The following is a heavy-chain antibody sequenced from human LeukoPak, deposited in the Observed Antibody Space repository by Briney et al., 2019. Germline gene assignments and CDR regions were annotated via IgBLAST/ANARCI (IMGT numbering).Heavy chain of an antibody. CDR2: ISYDGSNK. J-gene: IGHJ3*02. CDR1: GFTFSIYA. V-gene: IGHV3-30-3*01. D-gene: IGHD5-18*01. Sequence: GGSLRLSCAASGFTFSIYAMHWVRQAPGKGLEWVAVISYDGSNKYYADSVKGQFTISRDNSKNTLYLQMNSLRAEDTAVYYCARAWIQLWLHAFDIWGQGTMVTVSS. CDR3: ARAWIQLWLHAFDI.